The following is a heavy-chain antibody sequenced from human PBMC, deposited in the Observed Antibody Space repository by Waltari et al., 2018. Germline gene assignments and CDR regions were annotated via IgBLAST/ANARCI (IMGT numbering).Heavy chain of an antibody. D-gene: IGHD6-25*01. CDR3: ALSAAPWDAFDI. CDR2: IAPVAACT. CDR1: GYIFTSYW. J-gene: IGHJ3*02. Sequence: EVQLVQSGAEVKKPGESLKISCKGSGYIFTSYWIGWVRQMPGKALAWLGIIAPVAACTSYSSSIQGQVTISAEKSTSTAYLQWSSLKASDSAMYYCALSAAPWDAFDIWGQGTMVTVSS. V-gene: IGHV5-51*01.